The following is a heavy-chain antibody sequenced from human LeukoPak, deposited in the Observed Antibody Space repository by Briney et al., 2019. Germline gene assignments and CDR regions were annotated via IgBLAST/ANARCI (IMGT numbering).Heavy chain of an antibody. Sequence: GGSLRLSCAASGFILSNYWMHWVRQAPGKGPVWVSRINSDGSNTRYADSVKGRFTISRDNAKNTLYLQMNSLRDEDTAVYYCAREDYCSGGSCLETWFDPWGQGTLVTVSS. CDR1: GFILSNYW. J-gene: IGHJ5*02. V-gene: IGHV3-74*01. CDR3: AREDYCSGGSCLETWFDP. D-gene: IGHD2-15*01. CDR2: INSDGSNT.